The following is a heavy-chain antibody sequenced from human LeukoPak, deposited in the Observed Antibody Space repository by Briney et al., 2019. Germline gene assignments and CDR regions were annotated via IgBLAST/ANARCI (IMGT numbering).Heavy chain of an antibody. CDR2: INHSEIP. CDR1: GGALSGYY. V-gene: IGHV4-34*01. D-gene: IGHD3-22*01. CDR3: ARLNPYTDSSGWDAFDI. J-gene: IGHJ3*02. Sequence: RPSETLSLTCTVYGGALSGYYWSWIRQPPGKGLDWIGEINHSEIPRYNPSLKSRVTISLDTSKNQFSLKLSSVTAADTAVYYCARLNPYTDSSGWDAFDIWGQGTMVTVSS.